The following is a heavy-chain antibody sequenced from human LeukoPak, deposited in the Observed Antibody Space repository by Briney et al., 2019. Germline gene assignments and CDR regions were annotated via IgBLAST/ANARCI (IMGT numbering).Heavy chain of an antibody. J-gene: IGHJ4*02. CDR1: GGSISSSTYY. CDR2: IYYSGST. D-gene: IGHD3-22*01. CDR3: ARQGVIVVVTPFDY. Sequence: PETLSLTCTVSGGSISSSTYYWGWIRQPPGKGLEWIGSIYYSGSTYYNPSLKSRVTISVDTSKNQFSLKLSSVTAADTAVYYCARQGVIVVVTPFDYWGQGTLVTVSS. V-gene: IGHV4-39*01.